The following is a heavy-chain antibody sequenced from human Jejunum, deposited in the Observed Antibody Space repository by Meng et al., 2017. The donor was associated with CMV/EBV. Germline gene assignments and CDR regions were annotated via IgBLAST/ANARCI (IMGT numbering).Heavy chain of an antibody. CDR3: ARVVLSSTRPYFDF. CDR2: ISGSGNTV. D-gene: IGHD5/OR15-5a*01. CDR1: PFSRYE. V-gene: IGHV3-48*03. Sequence: PFSRYEMSWVRQAPGKGLEWVSYISGSGNTVYYGDSVRGRFTISRDNAKNSVYLQMNGLRAEDTAVYYCARVVLSSTRPYFDFWGQGTLVTVSS. J-gene: IGHJ4*02.